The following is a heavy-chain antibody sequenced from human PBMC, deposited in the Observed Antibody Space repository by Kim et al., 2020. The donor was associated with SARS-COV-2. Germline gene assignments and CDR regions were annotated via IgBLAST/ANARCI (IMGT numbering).Heavy chain of an antibody. V-gene: IGHV3-15*01. CDR2: IKSKAAGETT. D-gene: IGHD3-10*01. Sequence: GGSLRLSCAASGFTFSNFWMSWVRQTPGKGLEWLGRIKSKAAGETTEYAPPVKGRFTISRDDSKSTLFLQINSLKTEDTAVYLCATGGSGAFEIWGQGTLVTVSS. CDR3: ATGGSGAFEI. CDR1: GFTFSNFW. J-gene: IGHJ3*02.